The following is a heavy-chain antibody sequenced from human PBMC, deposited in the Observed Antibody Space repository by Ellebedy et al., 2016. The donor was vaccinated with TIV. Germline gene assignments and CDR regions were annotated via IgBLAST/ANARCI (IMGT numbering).Heavy chain of an antibody. CDR2: IAPSGGAT. D-gene: IGHD6-13*01. CDR3: SRGVIATSHYDMDV. CDR1: GYTFTSYY. Sequence: AASVKVSCKASGYTFTSYYIHWVRQAPGQGLEWMGLIAPSGGATTYAQKFQVRVTMTRDTSTSTVYMELSSLRSQDTAVYYGSRGVIATSHYDMDVWGQGTTVTVSS. V-gene: IGHV1-46*01. J-gene: IGHJ6*02.